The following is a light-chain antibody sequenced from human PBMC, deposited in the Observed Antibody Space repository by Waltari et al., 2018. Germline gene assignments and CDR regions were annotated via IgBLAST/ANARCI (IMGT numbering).Light chain of an antibody. Sequence: QSALTQPASVSGSPGQSIPLSCTGSSSDVGGYDLVSWSQQHPGKVPKLIIYDVSHRPSGVSTRFSGSKSGNTASLTISGLQSEDEADYYCNSYTSSNTRVFGTGTRVTVL. CDR3: NSYTSSNTRV. CDR1: SSDVGGYDL. V-gene: IGLV2-14*03. CDR2: DVS. J-gene: IGLJ1*01.